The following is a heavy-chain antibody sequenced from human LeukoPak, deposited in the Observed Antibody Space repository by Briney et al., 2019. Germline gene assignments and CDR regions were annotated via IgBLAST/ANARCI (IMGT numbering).Heavy chain of an antibody. V-gene: IGHV4-59*01. CDR3: ASHYGSGFDY. D-gene: IGHD3-10*01. CDR1: RGSISGYY. CDR2: IYHSGST. Sequence: SETLSLTCTVSRGSISGYYWSWIRQPPGKGLEWIGYIYHSGSTNYNPSLKSRVTIPIDTSKNQFSLKLRSVTAADTAVYYCASHYGSGFDYWGQGTLVTVSS. J-gene: IGHJ4*02.